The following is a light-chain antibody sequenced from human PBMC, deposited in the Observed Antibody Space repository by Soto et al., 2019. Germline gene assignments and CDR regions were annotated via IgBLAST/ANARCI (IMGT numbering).Light chain of an antibody. Sequence: QSVLTQSSSASASLGSSVKLTCTLSSGHSSYIIAWHQQQPGKAPRYLMKLEGSGSYNKGSGVPDRFSGSSSGADRYLTISNLQFEDEADYYCETWDSNTYRVFGGGTQLTVL. CDR3: ETWDSNTYRV. CDR1: SGHSSYI. J-gene: IGLJ2*01. V-gene: IGLV4-60*02. CDR2: LEGSGSY.